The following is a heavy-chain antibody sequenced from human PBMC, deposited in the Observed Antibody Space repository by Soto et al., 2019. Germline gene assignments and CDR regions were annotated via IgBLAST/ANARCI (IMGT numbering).Heavy chain of an antibody. Sequence: RLSGAAAGVTFSSYWMSWVRQAPGKGLEWVANIKQDGSEKYYVDSVKGRFTISRDNAKNSMYLQMNSLRAEDTAVYYCARVPGTTIGHYYDGRDVWGQGTPVNGSS. CDR3: ARVPGTTIGHYYDGRDV. J-gene: IGHJ6*02. CDR2: IKQDGSEK. CDR1: GVTFSSYW. V-gene: IGHV3-7*01. D-gene: IGHD1-7*01.